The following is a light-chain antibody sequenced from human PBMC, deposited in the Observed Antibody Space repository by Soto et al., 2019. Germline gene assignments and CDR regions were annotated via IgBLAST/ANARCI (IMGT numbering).Light chain of an antibody. J-gene: IGKJ1*01. CDR2: GAS. Sequence: EIVMTQYPATLSVSPGERATLPCRASHSVRSSLAWYQQKPGQAPRLLIHGASTRATGIPGRFSGSGSGTEFTLIISRMQSEDFAVYYCQQYNEWPETFGHG. CDR1: HSVRSS. CDR3: QQYNEWPET. V-gene: IGKV3-15*01.